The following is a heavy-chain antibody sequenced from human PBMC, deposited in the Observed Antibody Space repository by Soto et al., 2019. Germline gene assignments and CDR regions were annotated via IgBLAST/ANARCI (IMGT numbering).Heavy chain of an antibody. CDR3: AKDYAFWSGYGSDS. CDR1: GFTFSTYG. D-gene: IGHD3-3*01. V-gene: IGHV3-23*01. CDR2: INGSGGRT. Sequence: EVQLLKSGGGLVQPGGSLRLTCAASGFTFSTYGVNWVRQAPGKGLEWVAGINGSGGRTHYADSVKGRFTISRDNSKNTLYLQMNSLRAEDTAVYYCAKDYAFWSGYGSDSWGQGTLVTVSS. J-gene: IGHJ4*02.